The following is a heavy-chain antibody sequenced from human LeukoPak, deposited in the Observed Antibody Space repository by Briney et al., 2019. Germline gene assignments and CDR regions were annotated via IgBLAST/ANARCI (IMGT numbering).Heavy chain of an antibody. CDR1: GGSFSTYY. J-gene: IGHJ5*02. D-gene: IGHD3-22*01. CDR3: ARSQDTISGYFLS. V-gene: IGHV4-59*08. Sequence: SETLSLTCTVSGGSFSTYYWSWIRQPPGKGLEWIGYISYTGSTKYNPSLKSRVTISVDTSKNQFSLKLSSVSAADTAVYYCARSQDTISGYFLSWGQGTLVTVSS. CDR2: ISYTGST.